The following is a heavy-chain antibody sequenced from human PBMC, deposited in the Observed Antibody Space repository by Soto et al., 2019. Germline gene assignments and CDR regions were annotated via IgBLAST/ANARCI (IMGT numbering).Heavy chain of an antibody. CDR3: AKDRLGSSWFDP. D-gene: IGHD6-6*01. Sequence: XGSLRLSCAASGFTFSSYAMSWVRQAPGKGLEWVSAISGSGGSTYYADSVKGRFTISRDNSKNTLYLQMNSLRAEDTAVYYCAKDRLGSSWFDPWGQGTLVTVSS. V-gene: IGHV3-23*01. CDR1: GFTFSSYA. J-gene: IGHJ5*02. CDR2: ISGSGGST.